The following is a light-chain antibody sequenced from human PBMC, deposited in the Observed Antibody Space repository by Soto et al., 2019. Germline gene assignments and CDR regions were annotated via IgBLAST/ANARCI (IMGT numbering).Light chain of an antibody. CDR1: QSISSW. CDR2: KAS. CDR3: QQYNSYPST. Sequence: DIRMTQSPSTLSASVRDRVAVTCRASQSISSWLAWYQQKPGKAPKXLIYKASSLESGVPSRFSGSGSGTEFTLTISSLQPDDFATYYCQQYNSYPSTFGQGTKVDIK. J-gene: IGKJ1*01. V-gene: IGKV1-5*03.